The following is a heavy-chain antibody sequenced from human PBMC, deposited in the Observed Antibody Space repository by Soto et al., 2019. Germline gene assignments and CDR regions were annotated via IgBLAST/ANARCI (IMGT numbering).Heavy chain of an antibody. Sequence: SETLSLTYTVSGGSISSSSYYWGWIRQPPGKGLEWIGSIYYSGSTYYNPSLKSRVTISVDTSKNQFSLKLSSVTAADTAVYYCARVPYSSSWYYYYYGMDVWGQGTTVTVSS. CDR2: IYYSGST. D-gene: IGHD6-13*01. V-gene: IGHV4-39*07. J-gene: IGHJ6*02. CDR3: ARVPYSSSWYYYYYGMDV. CDR1: GGSISSSSYY.